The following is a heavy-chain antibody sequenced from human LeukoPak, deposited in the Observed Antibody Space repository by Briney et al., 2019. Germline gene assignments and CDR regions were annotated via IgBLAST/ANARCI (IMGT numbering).Heavy chain of an antibody. CDR2: ISTSSSFI. Sequence: PGGSLRFSCAPSGFTLSDFTMNWVRQAPGKGLEWVSSISTSSSFIYYADSMKGRFTISRDNTKNSLYLQVNSLRPEDTAVYYCARGGVYYYFHYMDVWGKGTTVTVSS. D-gene: IGHD1-26*01. V-gene: IGHV3-21*01. CDR3: ARGGVYYYFHYMDV. CDR1: GFTLSDFT. J-gene: IGHJ6*03.